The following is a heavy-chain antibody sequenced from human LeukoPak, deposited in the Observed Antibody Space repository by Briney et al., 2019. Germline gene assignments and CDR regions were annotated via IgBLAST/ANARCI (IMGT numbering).Heavy chain of an antibody. V-gene: IGHV4-39*01. D-gene: IGHD2-15*01. CDR2: IYYSGST. CDR3: AIHSCASGGHSHNDY. Sequence: SETLSLTCTVAGGSISSSSYFWVWIRQPPAKGLEWIRSIYYSGSTYYNPSLKSRVTISVDTSNNQFSLKLSSVSAADTAVYFCAIHSCASGGHSHNDYWGQRTLVTVSS. J-gene: IGHJ4*02. CDR1: GGSISSSSYF.